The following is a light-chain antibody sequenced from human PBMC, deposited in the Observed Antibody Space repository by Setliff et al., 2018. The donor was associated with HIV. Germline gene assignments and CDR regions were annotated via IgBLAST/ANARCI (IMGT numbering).Light chain of an antibody. CDR2: QAS. V-gene: IGLV2-23*01. Sequence: QSALAQPASVSGSPGQSITISCTGTSGDVGRYNLVSWYQQQPGKPPKLMIYQASKRPSGVSNRFSGSKSGNTASLTISGLQAEDEADYYCCSNTGSNTYVFGTGTMVTVL. CDR3: CSNTGSNTYV. J-gene: IGLJ1*01. CDR1: SGDVGRYNL.